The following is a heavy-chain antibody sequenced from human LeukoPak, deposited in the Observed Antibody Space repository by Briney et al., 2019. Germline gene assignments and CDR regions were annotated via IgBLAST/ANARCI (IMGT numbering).Heavy chain of an antibody. Sequence: GASVKVSCKASGYTFTSYYMHWVRQAPGQGLEWMGIINPSGGSTSYAQKFQGRVTMTRDTSTSTVYMELSSLRSEDTAVYYCARDPRDGDYDFWSVYYMEVSPWFDPWGQGTLVTVSS. J-gene: IGHJ5*02. V-gene: IGHV1-46*01. CDR3: ARDPRDGDYDFWSVYYMEVSPWFDP. CDR2: INPSGGST. D-gene: IGHD3-3*01. CDR1: GYTFTSYY.